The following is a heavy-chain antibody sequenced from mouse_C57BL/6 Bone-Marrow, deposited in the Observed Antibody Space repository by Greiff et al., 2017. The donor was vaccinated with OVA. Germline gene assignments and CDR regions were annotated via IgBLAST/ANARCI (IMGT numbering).Heavy chain of an antibody. D-gene: IGHD2-1*01. CDR3: AIGIYYGNHGAY. Sequence: QVQLQQSGAELVKPGASVKVSCKASGYTFTSYWMHWVKQRPGQGLEWIGRIHPSDSDTNYNQKFKGKATLTVDKSSSTAYMQRSSLTSEDSAVYYCAIGIYYGNHGAYWGQGTLVTVSA. CDR1: GYTFTSYW. V-gene: IGHV1-74*01. J-gene: IGHJ3*01. CDR2: IHPSDSDT.